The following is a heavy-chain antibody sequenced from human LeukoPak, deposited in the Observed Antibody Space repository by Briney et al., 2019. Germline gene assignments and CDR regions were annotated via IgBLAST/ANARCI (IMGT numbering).Heavy chain of an antibody. J-gene: IGHJ4*02. CDR2: ISGSGGST. CDR3: AKNGATFGVFDY. V-gene: IGHV3-23*01. D-gene: IGHD3-3*01. CDR1: GFTFSSYA. Sequence: PGGSLRLSCAASGFTFSSYAMSWIRQAPGKALEWVSAISGSGGSTYYADSVKGRFTISRDNSKNTLYLQMNSLRADDTAVYFCAKNGATFGVFDYWGQGTLVTVSS.